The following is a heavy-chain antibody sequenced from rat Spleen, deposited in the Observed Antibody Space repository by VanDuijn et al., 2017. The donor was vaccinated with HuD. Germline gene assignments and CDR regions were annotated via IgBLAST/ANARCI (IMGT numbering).Heavy chain of an antibody. CDR3: TTYPFAY. J-gene: IGHJ3*01. V-gene: IGHV5-20*01. CDR2: ISYDGSST. CDR1: GFTFSNYD. D-gene: IGHD3-8*01. Sequence: EVQVVESGGGLVQPGGSMKLSCAASGFTFSNYDMAWVRQAPTKGLEWVASISYDGSSTYYRDSVKGRFTISRDYAKSTLYLQMDSLRSEDTATYYCTTYPFAYWGQGTLVTVSS.